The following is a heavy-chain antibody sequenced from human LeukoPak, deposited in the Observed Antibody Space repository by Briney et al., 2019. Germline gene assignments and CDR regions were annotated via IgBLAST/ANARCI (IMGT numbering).Heavy chain of an antibody. CDR2: ISYDGSNK. V-gene: IGHV3-30*04. CDR3: ARVGYYGSGSQLGY. CDR1: GFTFNSYT. J-gene: IGHJ4*02. D-gene: IGHD3-10*01. Sequence: PGGSLRLSCAASGFTFNSYTMHWVRQAPGKGLEWVAVISYDGSNKYYADSVKGRFTISRDNSKNTVYLQMNSLRAEDTAVYYCARVGYYGSGSQLGYWGQGTLVTVSS.